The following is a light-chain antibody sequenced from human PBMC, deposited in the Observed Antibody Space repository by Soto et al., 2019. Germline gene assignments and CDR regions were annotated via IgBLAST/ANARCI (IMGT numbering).Light chain of an antibody. CDR2: GAS. Sequence: IVMTQSPATLSVSPGDRATLSCRASQSVSSNLAGYQQKPGQAPMLLISGASTRATGVPARFSGSGSETEFTLTISSLQSEDFALYYCQQYNNWWTFGQGTKVEIK. J-gene: IGKJ1*01. CDR3: QQYNNWWT. V-gene: IGKV3-15*01. CDR1: QSVSSN.